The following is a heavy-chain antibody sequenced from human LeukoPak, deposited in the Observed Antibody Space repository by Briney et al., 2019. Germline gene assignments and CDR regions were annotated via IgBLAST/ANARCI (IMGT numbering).Heavy chain of an antibody. Sequence: PSETLSLTCTVSGGSISSYYWSWIRQPPGKGLEWIGYIYYSGSTNYNPSLKSRVTISVDTSKNQFSLKLSSVTAADTAVYYCARELRYYDSSGYYYYGMDVWGQGTTVTVSS. CDR3: ARELRYYDSSGYYYYGMDV. D-gene: IGHD3-22*01. J-gene: IGHJ6*02. CDR1: GGSISSYY. V-gene: IGHV4-59*01. CDR2: IYYSGST.